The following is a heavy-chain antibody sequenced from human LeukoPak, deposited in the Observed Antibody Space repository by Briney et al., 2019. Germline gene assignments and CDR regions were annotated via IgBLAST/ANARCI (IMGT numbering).Heavy chain of an antibody. CDR3: ARFFKGGDNGDYSDY. D-gene: IGHD4-17*01. V-gene: IGHV4-39*01. CDR1: DGAIYTSPYY. CDR2: VYYSGST. Sequence: SETLSLTCTFSDGAIYTSPYYWGWIRQPPGKGLEWIGSVYYSGSTYYNPSLKSRVTISIDTSKKQFSLKVNSVTAADTAVYYCARFFKGGDNGDYSDYWGQGTLVTVSS. J-gene: IGHJ4*02.